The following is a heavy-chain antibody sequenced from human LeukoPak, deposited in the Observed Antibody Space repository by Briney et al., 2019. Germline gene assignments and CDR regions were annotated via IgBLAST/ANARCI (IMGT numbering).Heavy chain of an antibody. Sequence: ASVKVSCKASGYTFTDYYMYWVRQAPGQGLEWMGWINPNSGSTNYAQEFQGRVTMTRDTSISTAYMELSSLRSDDTAVYYCARRPVGPTPGGAFDIWGQGTMVTVSS. D-gene: IGHD1-26*01. J-gene: IGHJ3*02. V-gene: IGHV1-2*02. CDR1: GYTFTDYY. CDR2: INPNSGST. CDR3: ARRPVGPTPGGAFDI.